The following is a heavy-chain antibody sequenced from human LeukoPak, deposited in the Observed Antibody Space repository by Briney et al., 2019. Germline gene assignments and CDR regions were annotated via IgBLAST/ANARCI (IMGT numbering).Heavy chain of an antibody. Sequence: GASVKVSCKASGYTFTSYDINWVRQATGQGLEWMGWMNPNSGNTGYAQKFQGRVTITRNTSISTAYMELSSLRSEDTAVYYCARGFQYYYDSSGYSPYYYYMDVWGKGTTVTVSS. V-gene: IGHV1-8*03. J-gene: IGHJ6*03. D-gene: IGHD3-22*01. CDR3: ARGFQYYYDSSGYSPYYYYMDV. CDR2: MNPNSGNT. CDR1: GYTFTSYD.